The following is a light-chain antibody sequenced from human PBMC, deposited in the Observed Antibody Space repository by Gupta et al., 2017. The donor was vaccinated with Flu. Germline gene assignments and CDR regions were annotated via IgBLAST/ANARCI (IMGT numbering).Light chain of an antibody. CDR3: GTWDSSLSAVI. Sequence: KVTISCPGSGADIGHNYVSWYQQLPGTAPKLLILDNNKRPSGIPDRFSGSKSDTSATLGITGLQTGDEADYYCGTWDSSLSAVIFGGGTKLTVL. CDR2: DNN. V-gene: IGLV1-51*01. J-gene: IGLJ2*01. CDR1: GADIGHNY.